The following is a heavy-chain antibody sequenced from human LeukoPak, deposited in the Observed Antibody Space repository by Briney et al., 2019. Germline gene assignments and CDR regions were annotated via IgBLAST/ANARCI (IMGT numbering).Heavy chain of an antibody. D-gene: IGHD2-2*01. V-gene: IGHV4-30-2*01. CDR3: ARVGSGTYGDWFDP. J-gene: IGHJ5*02. Sequence: SQTLSLTCAVSGGSISSGGYSWSWIRQPPGKGLEWIGYIYHSGSTYYNPSLKSRVTISVDRSKNQFSLKLSSVTAADTAVYYCARVGSGTYGDWFDPWGQGTLVTVSS. CDR2: IYHSGST. CDR1: GGSISSGGYS.